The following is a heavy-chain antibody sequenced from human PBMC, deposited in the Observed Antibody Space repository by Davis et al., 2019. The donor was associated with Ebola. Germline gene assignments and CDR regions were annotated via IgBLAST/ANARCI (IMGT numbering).Heavy chain of an antibody. D-gene: IGHD3/OR15-3a*01. CDR3: ARDRGGDWYYYYGMDV. J-gene: IGHJ6*02. CDR2: INHSGST. CDR1: GGSFSGYY. V-gene: IGHV4-34*01. Sequence: GSLRLSCAVYGGSFSGYYWSWIRQPPGKGLEWIGEINHSGSTNYNPSLKSRVTISVDTSKNQFSLKLSSVTAADTAVYYCARDRGGDWYYYYGMDVWGQGTTVTVSS.